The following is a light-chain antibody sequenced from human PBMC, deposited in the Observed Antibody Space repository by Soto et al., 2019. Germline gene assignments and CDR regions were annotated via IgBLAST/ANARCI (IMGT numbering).Light chain of an antibody. J-gene: IGLJ2*01. CDR1: NSNIGAGYD. CDR3: QSYDSSLSGSV. Sequence: QSVLTQPPSMSGAPGQRVTISCTGSNSNIGAGYDVHWYQQLPGTAPKLLLYGNTNRTSGVPDRFSGSKSGTSASLAITGLQADDEADYYCQSYDSSLSGSVFGGGTKLTVL. CDR2: GNT. V-gene: IGLV1-40*01.